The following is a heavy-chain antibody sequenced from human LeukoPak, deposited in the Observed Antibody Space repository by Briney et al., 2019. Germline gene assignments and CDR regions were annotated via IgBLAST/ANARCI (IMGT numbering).Heavy chain of an antibody. CDR2: LYVGGST. D-gene: IGHD1-26*01. V-gene: IGHV4-28*01. CDR1: GYSISSNNW. Sequence: SETLSLTCAVSGYSISSNNWWGWIRQPLGEGLEWIGYLYVGGSTYYNPSLKSRVTMSVDTSKNQLSLKLSSLTAVDTAIYYCAKTASSGSYYDSWGQGTLVTVSS. CDR3: AKTASSGSYYDS. J-gene: IGHJ4*02.